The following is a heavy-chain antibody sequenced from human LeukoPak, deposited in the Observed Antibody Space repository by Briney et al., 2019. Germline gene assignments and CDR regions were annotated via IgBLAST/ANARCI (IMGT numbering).Heavy chain of an antibody. CDR3: ARSFYYDSSRRWFDP. CDR2: INPNSGGT. J-gene: IGHJ5*02. V-gene: IGHV1-2*02. CDR1: GYTFTGYY. Sequence: AAVKVSCKASGYTFTGYYMHWVRQAPGQGLEWMGWINPNSGGTNYAQKFQGRVTMTRDTSISTAYMELSRLRSDDTAVYYCARSFYYDSSRRWFDPWGQGTLVTVSS. D-gene: IGHD3-22*01.